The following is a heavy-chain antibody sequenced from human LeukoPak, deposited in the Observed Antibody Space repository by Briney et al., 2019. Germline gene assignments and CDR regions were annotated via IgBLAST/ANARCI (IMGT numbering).Heavy chain of an antibody. V-gene: IGHV3-7*01. CDR1: RFTLSNYW. Sequence: QPGGSLRLSCAASRFTLSNYWMSWVRQAPGNGLEGVANIKQDGSETYYVDSVKGRFTISRDNAKNSLSLQMHSLRAEDTAVYYCARQRGSGCLDYWGQGTLVTVSS. CDR3: ARQRGSGCLDY. CDR2: IKQDGSET. D-gene: IGHD6-19*01. J-gene: IGHJ4*02.